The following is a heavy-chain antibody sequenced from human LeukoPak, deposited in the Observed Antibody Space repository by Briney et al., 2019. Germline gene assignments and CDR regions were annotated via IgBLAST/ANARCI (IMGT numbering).Heavy chain of an antibody. CDR2: IYYTGST. J-gene: IGHJ4*02. D-gene: IGHD3-16*01. CDR1: GASISSYY. V-gene: IGHV4-59*01. CDR3: ARGTEGLGD. Sequence: SETLSLTCTVSGASISSYYWSWIRQPPGKGLEWIGYIYYTGSTTYSPSLRSRVTISIDTSKSQFSLKLSSVTAADTAVYYCARGTEGLGDWGQGTLVTISA.